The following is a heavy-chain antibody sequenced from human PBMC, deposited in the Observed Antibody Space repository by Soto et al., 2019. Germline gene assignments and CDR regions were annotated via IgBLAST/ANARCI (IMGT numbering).Heavy chain of an antibody. J-gene: IGHJ4*02. CDR1: GGSFSGYY. CDR3: ARGQWLRPFDY. CDR2: INHSGST. Sequence: QVQLQQWGAGLLKPSETLSLTCAVYGGSFSGYYWSWIRQPPGKGLEWIGEINHSGSTNYNPSLKMRVTISVDTSKNQFSLKLSSVTAADTAVYYCARGQWLRPFDYWGQGTLVTVSS. V-gene: IGHV4-34*01. D-gene: IGHD5-12*01.